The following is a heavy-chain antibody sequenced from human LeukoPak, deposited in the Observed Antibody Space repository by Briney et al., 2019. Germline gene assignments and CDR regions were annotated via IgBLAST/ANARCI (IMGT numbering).Heavy chain of an antibody. Sequence: ASVKVSCKASGYTFTNYGITWVRQAPGQGLEWMGWISAYTGNTNYAQKIRGRVTMTTDTSTSTAYMELRSLRSDDTAVYYCARDSPQSSSGYWGQGTLVTVSS. CDR2: ISAYTGNT. D-gene: IGHD6-6*01. CDR3: ARDSPQSSSGY. V-gene: IGHV1-18*01. J-gene: IGHJ4*02. CDR1: GYTFTNYG.